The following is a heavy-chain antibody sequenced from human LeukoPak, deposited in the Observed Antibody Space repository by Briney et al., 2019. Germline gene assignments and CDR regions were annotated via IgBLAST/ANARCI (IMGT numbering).Heavy chain of an antibody. V-gene: IGHV5-51*01. D-gene: IGHD3-10*01. Sequence: GESLKISCKGSGYSFTSYWIGWVRQMPGKGLEWMGIIYPGDSDTRYSPSFQGQVTISADKSISTAYLQWSSLKASDTAMYYCVRGPYYYGSGTQGGMDVWGQGTTVTVSS. CDR2: IYPGDSDT. CDR3: VRGPYYYGSGTQGGMDV. J-gene: IGHJ6*02. CDR1: GYSFTSYW.